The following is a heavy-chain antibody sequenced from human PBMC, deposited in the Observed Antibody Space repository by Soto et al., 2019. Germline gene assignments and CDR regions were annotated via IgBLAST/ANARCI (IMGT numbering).Heavy chain of an antibody. CDR2: IYYSGST. D-gene: IGHD4-4*01. CDR3: ARTITTRSTRNWFDP. J-gene: IGHJ5*02. CDR1: GGSISSYY. V-gene: IGHV4-59*12. Sequence: SETLSLTCTVSGGSISSYYWSWIRQPPGKGLEWIGYIYYSGSTNYNPSLKSRVTISVDTSKNQFSLKLSSVTAADTAVYYCARTITTRSTRNWFDPWGQGTLVTVSS.